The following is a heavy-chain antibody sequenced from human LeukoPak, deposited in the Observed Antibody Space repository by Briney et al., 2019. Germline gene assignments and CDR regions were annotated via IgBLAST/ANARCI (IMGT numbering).Heavy chain of an antibody. CDR3: ARAYYYDSSGYYFDY. CDR1: GFTFSSYE. Sequence: GGSLRLSCAASGFTFSSYEMNWVRQAPGKGLEWVSYISSSGSTIYYADSVKGRFTISRDNAKNSLYLQMNSLRAEDTAVYYCARAYYYDSSGYYFDYWGQGTLVTVSS. CDR2: ISSSGSTI. J-gene: IGHJ4*02. V-gene: IGHV3-48*03. D-gene: IGHD3-22*01.